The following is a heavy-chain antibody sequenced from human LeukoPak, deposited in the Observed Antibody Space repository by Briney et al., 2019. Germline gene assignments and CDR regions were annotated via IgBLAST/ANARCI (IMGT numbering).Heavy chain of an antibody. CDR3: AREGSGSYDPPDY. Sequence: PSETLSLTCTVSGGSISSGGYYWSWIRQPPGKGLEWIGYIYYSGSAYYNPSLKSRVTISVDTSKNQFSLKLSSVTAADTAVYYCAREGSGSYDPPDYWGQGTLVTVSS. D-gene: IGHD1-26*01. CDR2: IYYSGSA. V-gene: IGHV4-30-4*08. CDR1: GGSISSGGYY. J-gene: IGHJ4*02.